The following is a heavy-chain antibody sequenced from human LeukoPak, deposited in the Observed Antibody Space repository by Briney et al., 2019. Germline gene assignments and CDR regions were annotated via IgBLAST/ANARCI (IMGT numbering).Heavy chain of an antibody. J-gene: IGHJ5*02. Sequence: GGSLRLSCAASGFTFSSYSMNWVRQAPGKGLEWVSSISSSSSYIYYADSVKGRFTISRDNAKNSLYLQMNSLRAEDTAVYYCARALVGSSWYEKITRLNWFDPWGQGTLVTVSS. V-gene: IGHV3-21*01. CDR3: ARALVGSSWYEKITRLNWFDP. CDR1: GFTFSSYS. CDR2: ISSSSSYI. D-gene: IGHD6-13*01.